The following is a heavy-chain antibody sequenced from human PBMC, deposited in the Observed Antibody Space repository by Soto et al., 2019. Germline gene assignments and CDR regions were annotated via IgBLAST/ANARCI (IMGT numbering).Heavy chain of an antibody. CDR2: IWYDGSNK. V-gene: IGHV3-33*01. J-gene: IGHJ4*02. CDR3: ARDANYYGSGSYYPYFDY. D-gene: IGHD3-10*01. CDR1: GFTFSSYG. Sequence: GGSLRLSCAASGFTFSSYGMHWVRQAPGKGLEWVAVIWYDGSNKYYADSVKGRFTISRDNSKNTLYLQMNSLRAEDTAVYYCARDANYYGSGSYYPYFDYWGQGTLVTVSS.